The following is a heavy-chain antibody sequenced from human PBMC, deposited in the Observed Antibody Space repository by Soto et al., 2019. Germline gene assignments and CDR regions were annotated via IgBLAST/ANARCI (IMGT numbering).Heavy chain of an antibody. CDR2: ISAYNGNT. CDR1: GYTFTSYG. V-gene: IGHV1-18*01. J-gene: IGHJ4*02. D-gene: IGHD6-13*01. Sequence: ASVKVSCKASGYTFTSYGISWVRQAPGQGLEWMGWISAYNGNTNYAQKFQGRATMTTDTSTSTAYMEVRSLRSDDTAVYYCARDTSSSWPWPPDYWGQGTLVTVS. CDR3: ARDTSSSWPWPPDY.